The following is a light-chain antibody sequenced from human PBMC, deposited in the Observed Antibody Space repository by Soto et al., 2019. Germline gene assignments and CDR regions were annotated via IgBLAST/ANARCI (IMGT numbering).Light chain of an antibody. Sequence: TVMTQSPATLSVSPGERATLSCRASQSVTSNYLAWYQQKPGQAPRLLVYGASSSATGISDRFSGSGSGTDFTLTISRLEPEDFAVYYCQHYVSPPITFGQGTRLEIK. J-gene: IGKJ5*01. V-gene: IGKV3-20*01. CDR2: GAS. CDR3: QHYVSPPIT. CDR1: QSVTSNY.